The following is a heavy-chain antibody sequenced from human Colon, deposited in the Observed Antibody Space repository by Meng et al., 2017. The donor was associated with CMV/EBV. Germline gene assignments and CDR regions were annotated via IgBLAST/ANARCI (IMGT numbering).Heavy chain of an antibody. V-gene: IGHV1-58*01. Sequence: SVKVSCKASGFTFTSSAVQWVRQARGQPLEWIGWIVIGSYNREYAQKFQGRVTFTRDMSTGTAYMELSGLRSEDTAMYYCAAAIRDNFWRDFYYGMDVWGQGTTVTVS. CDR2: IVIGSYNR. D-gene: IGHD3-3*01. CDR3: AAAIRDNFWRDFYYGMDV. J-gene: IGHJ6*02. CDR1: GFTFTSSA.